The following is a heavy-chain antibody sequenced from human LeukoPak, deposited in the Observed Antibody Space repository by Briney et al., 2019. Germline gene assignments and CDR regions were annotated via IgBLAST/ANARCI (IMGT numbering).Heavy chain of an antibody. V-gene: IGHV4-31*03. CDR1: GGSISSGGYY. CDR3: ARSRGGYCSSTSCSRFDY. J-gene: IGHJ4*02. D-gene: IGHD2-2*01. CDR2: IYYSGNT. Sequence: SETLSLTCTVSGGSISSGGYYWSWIRQHPGKGLEWIGYIYYSGNTYYNPSLKSRVIISVDTSKNQFSLKLSSVTAADTAVYYCARSRGGYCSSTSCSRFDYWGQGALVTVSS.